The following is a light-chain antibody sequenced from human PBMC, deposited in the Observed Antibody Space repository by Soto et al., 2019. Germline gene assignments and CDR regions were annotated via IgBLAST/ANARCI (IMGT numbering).Light chain of an antibody. V-gene: IGKV3-11*01. CDR2: DAS. CDR3: QQRSKWPRL. Sequence: EIVLTQSPDTLSLSPGERATLSCRASQSVTTYLAWYQQKPGQAPRLLIYDASKRATGVPARFSGSGSGTDFTLTISSLEYEDFAVYYCQQRSKWPRLFGGGTKVEIK. J-gene: IGKJ4*01. CDR1: QSVTTY.